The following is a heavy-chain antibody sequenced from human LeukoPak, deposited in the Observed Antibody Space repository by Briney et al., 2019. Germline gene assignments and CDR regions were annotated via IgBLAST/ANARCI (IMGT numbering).Heavy chain of an antibody. CDR1: GGSISSYY. J-gene: IGHJ4*02. D-gene: IGHD3-10*01. V-gene: IGHV4-59*01. Sequence: SKTLSLTCTVSGGSISSYYWSWIRQPPGKGLEWIGYIYYSGSTNYNPSLKSRVTISVDTSKNQFSLKLSSVTAADTAVYYCASYGSGSYSYYFDYWGQGTLVTVSS. CDR3: ASYGSGSYSYYFDY. CDR2: IYYSGST.